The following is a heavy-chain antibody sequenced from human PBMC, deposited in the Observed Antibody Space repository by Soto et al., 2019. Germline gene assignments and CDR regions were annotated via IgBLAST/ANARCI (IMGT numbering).Heavy chain of an antibody. CDR2: IYYSGST. D-gene: IGHD6-13*01. CDR3: ARHQANSWYLSLFDP. V-gene: IGHV4-39*01. J-gene: IGHJ5*02. CDR1: GGSISSRINY. Sequence: SGTLSLTCTVPGGSISSRINYCGWICQPTGKGLEWIGSIYYSGSTYYNPSLKSRVTISVDTSKNQFSLKLSSVTAADTAVYYCARHQANSWYLSLFDPWGQGTLDSVSA.